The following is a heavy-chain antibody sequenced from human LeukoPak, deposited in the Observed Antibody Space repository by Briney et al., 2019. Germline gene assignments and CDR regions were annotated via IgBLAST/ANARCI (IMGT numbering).Heavy chain of an antibody. J-gene: IGHJ4*02. V-gene: IGHV1-2*02. CDR2: INPNSGGT. D-gene: IGHD3-10*01. Sequence: ASVKVSCKASGYTFTGYYVHWVRQAPGQGLEWMGWINPNSGGTNYAQKFQGRVTMTRDTSISTAYMELSRLRSDDTAVYYCARGGPGRGARSYYYGSGSYEPYDYWGQGTLVTVSS. CDR3: ARGGPGRGARSYYYGSGSYEPYDY. CDR1: GYTFTGYY.